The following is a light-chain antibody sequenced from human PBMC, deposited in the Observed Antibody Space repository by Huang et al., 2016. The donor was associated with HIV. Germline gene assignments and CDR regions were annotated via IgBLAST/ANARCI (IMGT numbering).Light chain of an antibody. Sequence: DIQMTQYPSSLSASVGDRVTITCRASQDINNYLAWYQQKAGQVPKLLIYAASSLQSGVPSRLSGSGSGTDFTLTISSLQPEDVAIYYCQKYDSVPRTFGQGTKVEIK. V-gene: IGKV1-27*01. J-gene: IGKJ1*01. CDR1: QDINNY. CDR3: QKYDSVPRT. CDR2: AAS.